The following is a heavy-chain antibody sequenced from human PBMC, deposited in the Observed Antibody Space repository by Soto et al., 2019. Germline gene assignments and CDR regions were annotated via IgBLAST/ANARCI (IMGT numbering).Heavy chain of an antibody. CDR2: INAGNGNT. J-gene: IGHJ6*02. D-gene: IGHD6-19*01. V-gene: IGHV1-3*01. Sequence: GASVKVSCKASGYTFTSYAMHWVRQAPGQRLEWMGWINAGNGNTKYSQKLQGRVTITRDTSASTAYMELSSLRSEDTAVYYCARDDPVAVAGSNYYYGMDVWGQGTTVTVSS. CDR3: ARDDPVAVAGSNYYYGMDV. CDR1: GYTFTSYA.